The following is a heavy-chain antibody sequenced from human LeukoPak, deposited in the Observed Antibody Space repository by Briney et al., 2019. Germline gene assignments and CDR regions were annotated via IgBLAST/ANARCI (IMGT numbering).Heavy chain of an antibody. V-gene: IGHV5-51*01. CDR2: IYPGDSDT. CDR1: GYSFTSYW. CDR3: ARSWINPYYFDY. D-gene: IGHD5-12*01. Sequence: GESLKISCKGSGYSFTSYWIGWVGQMPGKGLEWMGVIYPGDSDTRYTPSFQGQVTISADKSISTAYLQWSGLKASDTAMYYCARSWINPYYFDYWGQGTLVTVSS. J-gene: IGHJ4*02.